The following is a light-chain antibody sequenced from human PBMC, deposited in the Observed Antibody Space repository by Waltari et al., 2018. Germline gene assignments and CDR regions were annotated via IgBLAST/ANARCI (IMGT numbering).Light chain of an antibody. V-gene: IGLV2-11*01. CDR3: CSYGGSSWV. CDR1: SSDAGGYHY. CDR2: DVT. Sequence: QSALTQPRSVSGSPGQSVTISCPGTSSDAGGYHYVSWYQHLPGKAPKLIIYDVTKWPSGVPDRFSGSKSGNTASLTISGLLGEDEADYYCCSYGGSSWVFGGGTKLTVL. J-gene: IGLJ3*02.